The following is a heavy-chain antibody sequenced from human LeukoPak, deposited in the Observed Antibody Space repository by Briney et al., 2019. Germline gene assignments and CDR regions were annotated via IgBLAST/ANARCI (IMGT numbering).Heavy chain of an antibody. D-gene: IGHD2-15*01. CDR2: INPNSGGT. CDR1: GYTFTGYY. CDR3: ARDRELLPENAFDI. J-gene: IGHJ3*02. Sequence: ASVKVSCKASGYTFTGYYMHWVRQAPGQGLEWMGWINPNSGGTNYAQKFQGRVTMTRDTSISTAYMELSRLRSDDTAVYYCARDRELLPENAFDIWGQGTMVTVSS. V-gene: IGHV1-2*02.